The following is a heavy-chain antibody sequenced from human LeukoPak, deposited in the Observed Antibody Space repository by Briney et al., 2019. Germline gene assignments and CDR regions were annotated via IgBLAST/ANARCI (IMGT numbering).Heavy chain of an antibody. J-gene: IGHJ3*02. CDR2: IYPGDSDT. V-gene: IGHV5-51*01. CDR1: GYSFTSYW. D-gene: IGHD2-2*01. Sequence: GESLKTSCKGSGYSFTSYWIGWVRQMPGKGLEWMGIIYPGDSDTRYSPSFQGQATISADKSISTAYLQWSSLKASDTAMYYCARHHCSSTSCYPDIWGQGTMVTVSS. CDR3: ARHHCSSTSCYPDI.